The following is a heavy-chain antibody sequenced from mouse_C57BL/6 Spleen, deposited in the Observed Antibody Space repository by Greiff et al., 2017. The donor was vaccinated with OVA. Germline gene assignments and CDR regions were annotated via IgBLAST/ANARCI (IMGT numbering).Heavy chain of an antibody. J-gene: IGHJ3*01. CDR3: ASDRDDGYGWFAY. CDR2: IWGVGST. CDR1: GFSLTSYG. Sequence: VKVVESGPGLVAPSQSLSITCTVSGFSLTSYGVDWVRQSPGKGLEWLGVIWGVGSTNYNSALKSRLSISKDNSKSQVFLKMNSLQTDDTAMYYCASDRDDGYGWFAYWGQGTLVTVSA. D-gene: IGHD2-3*01. V-gene: IGHV2-6*01.